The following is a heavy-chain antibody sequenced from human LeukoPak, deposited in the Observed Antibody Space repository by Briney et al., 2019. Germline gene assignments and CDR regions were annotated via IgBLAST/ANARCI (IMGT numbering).Heavy chain of an antibody. CDR2: IYYSGST. CDR3: AREGTIFGLYH. D-gene: IGHD3-3*01. Sequence: SETLSLTCTVSGGSISSGDYYWSWIRQPPGKGLEWIGYIYYSGSTYYNPSLKSRVTISVDTSKNQFSLKLSSVTAADTAVYYCAREGTIFGLYHWGQGTLVTVSS. J-gene: IGHJ5*02. CDR1: GGSISSGDYY. V-gene: IGHV4-30-4*01.